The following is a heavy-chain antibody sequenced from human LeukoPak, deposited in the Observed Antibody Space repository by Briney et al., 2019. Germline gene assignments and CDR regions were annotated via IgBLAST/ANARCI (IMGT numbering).Heavy chain of an antibody. J-gene: IGHJ4*02. CDR1: GDSLTTCAVV. V-gene: IGHV2-5*01. CDR3: VHRTTVTSVDD. D-gene: IGHD4-17*01. CDR2: IYGNNDK. Sequence: SGPTLVNPTQTLTLTSTFSGDSLTTCAVVVAGVRQPPGRAPEWLTFIYGNNDKGYSASLNSRLTIAKDTSKNQVVLTMTDMASVDTATYYCVHRTTVTSVDDWGQGTLVTASS.